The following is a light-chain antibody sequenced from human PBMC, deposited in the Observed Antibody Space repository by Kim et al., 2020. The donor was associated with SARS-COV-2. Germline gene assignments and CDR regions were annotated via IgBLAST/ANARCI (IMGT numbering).Light chain of an antibody. V-gene: IGLV3-25*03. Sequence: SYELTQPPSVSVSPEQTARITCSADALPNQYAYWYQQKPGQAPVLVIYKDTERPSGIPERFSGSSSGTTVTLTISGVQAEDEADYYCQSADSSGTYVLFGGGTQLTVL. CDR1: ALPNQY. CDR3: QSADSSGTYVL. CDR2: KDT. J-gene: IGLJ2*01.